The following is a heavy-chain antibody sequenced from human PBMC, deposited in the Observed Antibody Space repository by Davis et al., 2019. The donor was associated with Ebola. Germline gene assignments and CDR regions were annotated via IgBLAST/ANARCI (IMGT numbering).Heavy chain of an antibody. CDR2: INPSGGST. CDR3: ARDGPDYYGLDV. J-gene: IGHJ6*02. V-gene: IGHV1-46*01. Sequence: ASVKVSCKASGYTFTTYYIHWVRQAPGQGLEWMGIINPSGGSTTYAQKFQGRVTMTRHTAISTAYMELSGLRSDDTAVYYCARDGPDYYGLDVWGQGTAVAVSS. CDR1: GYTFTTYY.